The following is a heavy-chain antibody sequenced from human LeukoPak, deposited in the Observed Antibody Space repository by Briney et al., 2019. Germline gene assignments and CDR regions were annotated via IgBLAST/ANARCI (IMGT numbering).Heavy chain of an antibody. CDR1: GFTFSSYS. Sequence: PGGSLRLSCAASGFTFSSYSINWVRQAPGKGLEWVASISGDRNNIHYADSVRGRFTTSRDNAKTSLYLQMNSLRADDTAVYYCARGGGSYDYWGQGTLVTVSS. V-gene: IGHV3-21*01. J-gene: IGHJ4*02. D-gene: IGHD1-26*01. CDR3: ARGGGSYDY. CDR2: ISGDRNNI.